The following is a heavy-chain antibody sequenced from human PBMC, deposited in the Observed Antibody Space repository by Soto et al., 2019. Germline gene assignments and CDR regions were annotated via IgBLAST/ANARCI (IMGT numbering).Heavy chain of an antibody. Sequence: GGSLRLSCAASGFTFSNAWMSWVRQAPGKGLEWVGRIKSKTDGGTTDYAAPVKGRFTISRDDSKNTLYLQMNSLKTEDTAVYYCTTEDLYNWYYEGWFDPWGQGTLVTVSS. D-gene: IGHD1-7*01. V-gene: IGHV3-15*01. J-gene: IGHJ5*02. CDR2: IKSKTDGGTT. CDR1: GFTFSNAW. CDR3: TTEDLYNWYYEGWFDP.